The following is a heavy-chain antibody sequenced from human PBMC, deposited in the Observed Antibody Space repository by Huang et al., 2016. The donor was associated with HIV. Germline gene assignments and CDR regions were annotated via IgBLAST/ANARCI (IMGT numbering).Heavy chain of an antibody. D-gene: IGHD3-22*01. Sequence: QVHLVQSGAEVKKPGSSVKVSCKASGDSFTSLPINWVRQAPGQGIEWFGGLVPMLCSATYAQTFRCRVTISADESTSTSYMELSRLRSDDTAMYYCATSTPMLGESGGWSGKVVITENVPYVDWGQGTLVTVSS. CDR2: LVPMLCSA. CDR3: ATSTPMLGESGGWSGKVVITENVPYVD. CDR1: GDSFTSLP. V-gene: IGHV1-69*01. J-gene: IGHJ4*02.